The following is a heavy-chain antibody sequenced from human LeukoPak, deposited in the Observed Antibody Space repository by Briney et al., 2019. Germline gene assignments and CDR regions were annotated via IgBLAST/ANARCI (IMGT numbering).Heavy chain of an antibody. CDR2: IYYSGST. CDR1: GASVSSGSYY. J-gene: IGHJ4*02. CDR3: ARGSRGYSYG. Sequence: TSETLSLTCTVSGASVSSGSYYWSWIRQPPGKGLEWIGYIYYSGSTNYNPSLKSRVTISVDTSKNQSSLKLSSVTAADTAVYYCARGSRGYSYGWGQGTLVTVSS. D-gene: IGHD5-18*01. V-gene: IGHV4-61*01.